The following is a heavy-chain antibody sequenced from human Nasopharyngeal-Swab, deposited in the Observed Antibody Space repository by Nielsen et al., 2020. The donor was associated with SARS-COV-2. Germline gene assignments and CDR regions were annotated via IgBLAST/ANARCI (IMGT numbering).Heavy chain of an antibody. CDR3: AKGRGGWDGMDV. Sequence: GESLKISCAASGFTFSSYAMSWVRQAPGKGLEWVSVIYSGGSSTYYADSVKGRFTISRDNSKNTLYLQMNSLRAEDTAVYYCAKGRGGWDGMDVWGQRTTVTVSS. CDR1: GFTFSSYA. J-gene: IGHJ6*02. V-gene: IGHV3-23*03. D-gene: IGHD6-19*01. CDR2: IYSGGSST.